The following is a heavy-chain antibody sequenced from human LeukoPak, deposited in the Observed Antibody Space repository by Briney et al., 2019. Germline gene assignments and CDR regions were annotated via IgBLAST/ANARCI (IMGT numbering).Heavy chain of an antibody. CDR3: ARDSPGWGGFDF. V-gene: IGHV3-48*01. Sequence: GGSLRLSCAASGFTFSSYNMNWVRQAPGKGLEWVSYISSSSNTIYYADSVKGRFTISRDDAKNSLYLQLNSLRAEDTAVYYCARDSPGWGGFDFWGQGTLVTVSS. J-gene: IGHJ4*02. D-gene: IGHD3-10*01. CDR2: ISSSSNTI. CDR1: GFTFSSYN.